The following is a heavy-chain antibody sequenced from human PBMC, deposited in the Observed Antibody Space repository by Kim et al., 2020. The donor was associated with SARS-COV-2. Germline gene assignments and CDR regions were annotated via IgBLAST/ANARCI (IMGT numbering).Heavy chain of an antibody. J-gene: IGHJ4*02. CDR3: ARIGYSGRYVPGAFFDY. CDR2: IYPGDSDT. D-gene: IGHD1-26*01. V-gene: IGHV5-51*01. CDR1: GYSFTSYW. Sequence: GESLKISCKGSGYSFTSYWIGWVRQMPGKGLEWMGIIYPGDSDTRYSPSFQGQVTISADKSISTAYLQWSSLKASDTAMYYCARIGYSGRYVPGAFFDYWGEGALVTVSS.